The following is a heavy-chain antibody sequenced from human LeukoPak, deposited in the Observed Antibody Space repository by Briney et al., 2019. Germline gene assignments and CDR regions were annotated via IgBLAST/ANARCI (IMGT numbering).Heavy chain of an antibody. Sequence: GGSLRLSCAASGFTFSSYAMSWVRQAPGKGLEWVSAITGSGDSTWHADSVRGRFTISRDNSKNTLYLQMNGLRVEDTAVYYCASSAYATLSVGGWGQGSLVTVSS. J-gene: IGHJ4*02. D-gene: IGHD2-8*01. V-gene: IGHV3-23*01. CDR3: ASSAYATLSVGG. CDR1: GFTFSSYA. CDR2: ITGSGDST.